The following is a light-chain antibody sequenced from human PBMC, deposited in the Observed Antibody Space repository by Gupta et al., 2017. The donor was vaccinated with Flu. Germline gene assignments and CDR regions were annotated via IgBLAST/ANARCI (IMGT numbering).Light chain of an antibody. Sequence: TPGEPASISCRSRQSLLHSNGYDYLDWYLQKPGKSTQLLIYLGSNRASGVPDRFRGSGSGTDFTLKISRVEAEDVGVYDCVQALQTHVFTLGPGTKVDIK. V-gene: IGKV2-28*01. CDR1: QSLLHSNGYDY. CDR3: VQALQTHVFT. CDR2: LGS. J-gene: IGKJ3*01.